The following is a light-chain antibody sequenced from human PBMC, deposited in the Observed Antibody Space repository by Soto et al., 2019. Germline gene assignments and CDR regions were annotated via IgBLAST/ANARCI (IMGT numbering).Light chain of an antibody. CDR3: MQALQTPT. V-gene: IGKV2-28*01. Sequence: DIVMTQSPLSLPVTPGEPASISCRSSQSLLHSNGYNYLDWYLQKPGQSPQLLIYLGSNRASGVPDRCSGSGSGTDFTLKISRVEAEDVGFYYCMQALQTPTFGPGTKVDIK. CDR1: QSLLHSNGYNY. CDR2: LGS. J-gene: IGKJ3*01.